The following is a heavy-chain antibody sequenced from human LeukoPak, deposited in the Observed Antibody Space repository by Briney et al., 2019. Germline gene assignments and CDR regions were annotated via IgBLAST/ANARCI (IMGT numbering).Heavy chain of an antibody. J-gene: IGHJ5*02. V-gene: IGHV5-51*01. Sequence: GESLKISCKGSGYSFNTYWIGWVRQMPGKGLEWMGIIYPGDSDTRYSPSFQGQVTISADKSISTAYLQWSSLKASDTAMYYCARKGYYGSGSSNNWFDPWGQGTLVTVSS. CDR3: ARKGYYGSGSSNNWFDP. CDR2: IYPGDSDT. CDR1: GYSFNTYW. D-gene: IGHD3-10*01.